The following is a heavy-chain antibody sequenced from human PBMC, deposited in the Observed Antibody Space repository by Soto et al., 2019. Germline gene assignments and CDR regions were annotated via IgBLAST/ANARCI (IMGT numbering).Heavy chain of an antibody. CDR1: GYTFTDYF. J-gene: IGHJ5*02. Sequence: QVQLVQSGSEVKKPGTSVKVSCKASGYTFTDYFIHWVRQAPGQGPEWMGSINPNNGGTNYAQNFQDWGTLARDTSITTAYMELTRLKSDATAVYSCARAPWDGSGTSNWFDPWGQGTLVSVSS. V-gene: IGHV1-2*04. CDR3: ARAPWDGSGTSNWFDP. D-gene: IGHD3-10*01. CDR2: INPNNGGT.